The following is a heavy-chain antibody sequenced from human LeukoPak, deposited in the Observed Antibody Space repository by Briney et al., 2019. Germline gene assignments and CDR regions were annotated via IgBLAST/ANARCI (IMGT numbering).Heavy chain of an antibody. CDR2: ISSSGSTI. V-gene: IGHV3-11*01. J-gene: IGHJ3*02. D-gene: IGHD3-9*01. CDR1: GFTFSDYY. Sequence: SGGSLRLSCAASGFTFSDYYMSWIRQAPGKGLEWVSYISSSGSTIYYADSVKGRFTISRDNAKNSLYLQMNSLRAEDTAVYYCARGALRYFDWLMGAFDIWGQETMVTVSS. CDR3: ARGALRYFDWLMGAFDI.